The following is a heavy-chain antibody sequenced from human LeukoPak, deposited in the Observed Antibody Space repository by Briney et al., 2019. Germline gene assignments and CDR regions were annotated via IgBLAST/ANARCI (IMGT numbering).Heavy chain of an antibody. CDR3: ARSYGSGSPTFDC. V-gene: IGHV4-34*01. Sequence: PSETLSLTCAVYGGSFSGYYWSWIRQPPGKGLEWIGEINHSGSTNYNPSLKSRVTISVDTSKNQFSLKLSSVTAADTAVYYCARSYGSGSPTFDCWGQGTLVTVSS. J-gene: IGHJ4*02. CDR1: GGSFSGYY. CDR2: INHSGST. D-gene: IGHD3-10*01.